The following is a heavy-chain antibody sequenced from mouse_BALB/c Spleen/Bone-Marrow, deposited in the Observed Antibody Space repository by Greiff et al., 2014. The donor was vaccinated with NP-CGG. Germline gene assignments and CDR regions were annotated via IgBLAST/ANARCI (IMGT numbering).Heavy chain of an antibody. CDR2: IDPANGNT. CDR1: GFNIKDTY. J-gene: IGHJ4*01. CDR3: ARGDGYYGMDY. D-gene: IGHD2-3*01. Sequence: VQLKDSGAELVKPGASVKLSCTASGFNIKDTYMHWVKQRPEQGLEWIGRIDPANGNTKYDPKFQGKATITADTSSNTAYLQLSSLTSEDTAVYYCARGDGYYGMDYWGQGTSVTVSS. V-gene: IGHV14-3*02.